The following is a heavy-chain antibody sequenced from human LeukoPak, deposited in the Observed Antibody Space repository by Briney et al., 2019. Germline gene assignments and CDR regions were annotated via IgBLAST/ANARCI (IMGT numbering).Heavy chain of an antibody. J-gene: IGHJ4*02. CDR1: GGSFSGYY. CDR2: IYTSGST. D-gene: IGHD2-15*01. CDR3: ARGSRVDFDY. Sequence: SETLSLTRAVYGGSFSGYYWSWIRQPAGKGLEWIGRIYTSGSTNYNPSLKSRVTMSVDTSKNQFSLELSSVTAADTAVYYCARGSRVDFDYWGQGTLVTVSS. V-gene: IGHV4-59*10.